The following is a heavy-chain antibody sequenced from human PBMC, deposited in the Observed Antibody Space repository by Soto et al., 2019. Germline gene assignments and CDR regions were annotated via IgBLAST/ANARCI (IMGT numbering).Heavy chain of an antibody. V-gene: IGHV1-46*01. CDR2: INPSGGAT. J-gene: IGHJ5*02. D-gene: IGHD6-6*01. Sequence: ASVKVSCKASGYTLTSYYMHWVRQAPGQGLEWMGIINPSGGATSYAQKFQGRVTMTRDTSTSTAYMELSSLRSEDTAVYYCARVSIAAPGPNWFDPWGQGTLVTVSS. CDR3: ARVSIAAPGPNWFDP. CDR1: GYTLTSYY.